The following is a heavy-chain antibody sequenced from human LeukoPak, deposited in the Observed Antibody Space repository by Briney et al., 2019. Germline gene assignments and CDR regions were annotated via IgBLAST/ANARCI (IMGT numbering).Heavy chain of an antibody. D-gene: IGHD3-10*01. V-gene: IGHV1-2*02. CDR1: GYTFTGYY. Sequence: ASVKVSCRASGYTFTGYYMHWVRQAPGQGPEGVGWIQSNCGGRNYAQKFQGRVTMTSDTSISTAYMELSMLRYDDTAVYYCARSYGSGSSYFDYWGQGTLVTVSS. J-gene: IGHJ4*02. CDR2: IQSNCGGR. CDR3: ARSYGSGSSYFDY.